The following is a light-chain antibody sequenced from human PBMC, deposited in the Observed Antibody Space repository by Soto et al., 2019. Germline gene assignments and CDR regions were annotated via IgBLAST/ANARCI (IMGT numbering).Light chain of an antibody. CDR1: QTITSW. V-gene: IGKV1-5*01. J-gene: IGKJ4*01. CDR3: QQYNSYSPT. Sequence: DIQMTQSPSTLSASVGDRVTITCRASQTITSWVAWYKQKPGKAPKLLIYDASSLESGVPSRVRGSGSGTEVTLTISSLQPDDGATYYGQQYNSYSPTFGGGTKVDI. CDR2: DAS.